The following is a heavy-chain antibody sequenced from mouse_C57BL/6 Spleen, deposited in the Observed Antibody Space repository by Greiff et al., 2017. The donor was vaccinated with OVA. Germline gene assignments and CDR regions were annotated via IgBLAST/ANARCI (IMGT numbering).Heavy chain of an antibody. CDR1: GYTFTSYW. J-gene: IGHJ2*01. D-gene: IGHD1-1*01. V-gene: IGHV1-7*01. CDR2: INPSSGYT. Sequence: VQVVESGAELAKPGASVKLSCKASGYTFTSYWMHWVKQRPGQGLEWIGYINPSSGYTKYNQKFKDKATLTADKSSSTAYMQLSSLTYEDSAVYYCARGDYGSSHYFDYWGQGTTLTVSS. CDR3: ARGDYGSSHYFDY.